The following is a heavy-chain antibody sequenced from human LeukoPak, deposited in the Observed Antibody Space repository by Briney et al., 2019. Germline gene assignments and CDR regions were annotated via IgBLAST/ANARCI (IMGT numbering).Heavy chain of an antibody. V-gene: IGHV1-8*01. CDR1: GYTITRYD. Sequence: ASVKVSCTAPGYTITRYDITWVRHATVQGLEWRGWMNPNTGNTGYAQKFRGRVTMTTDMTTSTVYMELSSLRSEDTAVYYWAREAITIFGVVRTQTTYGPHRFDPWGQGTLVTVSS. CDR3: AREAITIFGVVRTQTTYGPHRFDP. D-gene: IGHD3-3*01. J-gene: IGHJ5*02. CDR2: MNPNTGNT.